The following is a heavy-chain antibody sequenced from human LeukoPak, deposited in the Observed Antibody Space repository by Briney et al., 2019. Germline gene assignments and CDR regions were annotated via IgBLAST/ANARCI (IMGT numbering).Heavy chain of an antibody. J-gene: IGHJ4*02. CDR2: ISRSGDST. CDR3: SFERARSGRASGSRIFDY. Sequence: PGGSLRLSCAASGFTFSTYAMTWVRQAPGKGLEWVSAISRSGDSTYYADSVKGRFTISRDNSKNTLYLQMNSLRAEDTAVYYCSFERARSGRASGSRIFDYWGQGTLVTVSS. CDR1: GFTFSTYA. D-gene: IGHD2-15*01. V-gene: IGHV3-23*01.